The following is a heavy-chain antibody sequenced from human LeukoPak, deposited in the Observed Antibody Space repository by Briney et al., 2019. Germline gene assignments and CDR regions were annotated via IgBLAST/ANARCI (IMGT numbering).Heavy chain of an antibody. CDR1: GFTFSTYA. V-gene: IGHV3-23*01. D-gene: IGHD3-22*01. Sequence: QAGGSLRLSCAASGFTFSTYAMSWVRQAPGKGLEWVSLIGGSDGRTRYADSVKGRFTIFRDNSKNTLYLEMNSLRAEDTAVYYCAKDSSSYDWGYMDVWGKGTTVTISS. CDR2: IGGSDGRT. CDR3: AKDSSSYDWGYMDV. J-gene: IGHJ6*03.